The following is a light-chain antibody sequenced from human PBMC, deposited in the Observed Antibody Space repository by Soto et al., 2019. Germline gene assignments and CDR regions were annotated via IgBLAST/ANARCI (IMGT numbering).Light chain of an antibody. J-gene: IGKJ5*01. V-gene: IGKV3-11*01. CDR2: DAS. Sequence: DIEMTRSRATLSVSQGERATLSCTASQTVSSYLLWYQQKRGQAPRLLIYDASNRATGIPARSSGSGSGTDFTLTISSLEPEDFAVYYCQQRMNWHITFGQGTRLEIK. CDR3: QQRMNWHIT. CDR1: QTVSSY.